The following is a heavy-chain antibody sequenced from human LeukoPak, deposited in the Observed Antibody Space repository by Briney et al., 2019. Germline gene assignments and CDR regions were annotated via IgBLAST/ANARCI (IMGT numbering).Heavy chain of an antibody. J-gene: IGHJ6*03. V-gene: IGHV1-8*03. Sequence: ASVKVSCKASGYTFTSYDINWVRQATGQGLEWMGWMNPNSGNTGYAQKFQGRVTITRNTSISTAYMELSSLRSEDTAMYCCARLASGWVNYYYYMDVWGKGTTVTVSS. D-gene: IGHD6-19*01. CDR3: ARLASGWVNYYYYMDV. CDR1: GYTFTSYD. CDR2: MNPNSGNT.